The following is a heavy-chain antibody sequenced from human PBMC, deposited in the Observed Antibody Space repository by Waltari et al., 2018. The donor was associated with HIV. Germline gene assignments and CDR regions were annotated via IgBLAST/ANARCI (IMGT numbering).Heavy chain of an antibody. CDR2: ISAYNGNT. CDR3: ARWTREIFGVVISYYYYGMDV. D-gene: IGHD3-3*01. CDR1: GYTFTSYG. J-gene: IGHJ6*02. V-gene: IGHV1-18*01. Sequence: QVQLVQSGAEVKKPGASVKVSCTASGYTFTSYGISWVRPAPGQGHEWMGWISAYNGNTNYAQKFQGRVTMTTDTSTSTAYMELRSLRSDDTAVYYCARWTREIFGVVISYYYYGMDVWGQGTTVTVSS.